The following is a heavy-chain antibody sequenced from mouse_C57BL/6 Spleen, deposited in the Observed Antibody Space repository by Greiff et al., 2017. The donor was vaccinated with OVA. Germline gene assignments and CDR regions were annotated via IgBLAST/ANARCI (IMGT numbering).Heavy chain of an antibody. CDR1: GYTFTDYY. Sequence: QVQLEQSGAELVRPGASVKLSCKASGYTFTDYYINWVKQRPGQGLEWIARIYPGSGNTYYNEKFKGKATLTAEKSSSTAYMQLSSLTSEDSAVYYCARVYFDYWGQGTTLTVSS. J-gene: IGHJ2*01. CDR3: ARVYFDY. V-gene: IGHV1-76*01. CDR2: IYPGSGNT.